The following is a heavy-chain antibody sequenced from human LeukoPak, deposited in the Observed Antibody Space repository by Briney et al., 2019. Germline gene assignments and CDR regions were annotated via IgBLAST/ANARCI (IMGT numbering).Heavy chain of an antibody. J-gene: IGHJ6*02. D-gene: IGHD5-18*01. CDR2: IKSKTDGGTT. Sequence: GSLRLSCAASGFTFSNAWMSWVRQAPGKGLEWVGRIKSKTDGGTTDYAAPVKGRFTISRDDSKNTLYLQMNSLKTEDTAVYYCTTDSAIQLWFIDYYYGMDVWGQGTTVTVSS. CDR1: GFTFSNAW. V-gene: IGHV3-15*01. CDR3: TTDSAIQLWFIDYYYGMDV.